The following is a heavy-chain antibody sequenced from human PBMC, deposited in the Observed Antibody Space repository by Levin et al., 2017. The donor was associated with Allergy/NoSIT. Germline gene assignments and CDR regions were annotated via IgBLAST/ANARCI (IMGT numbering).Heavy chain of an antibody. Sequence: AGGSLRLSCAASGFTFSSYSMNWVRQAPGKGLEWVSSISSSSSYIYYADSVKGRFTISRDNAKNSLYLQMNSLRAEDTAVYYCARDYDGDYSFDYWGQGTLVTVSS. D-gene: IGHD4-17*01. CDR2: ISSSSSYI. CDR3: ARDYDGDYSFDY. J-gene: IGHJ4*02. V-gene: IGHV3-21*01. CDR1: GFTFSSYS.